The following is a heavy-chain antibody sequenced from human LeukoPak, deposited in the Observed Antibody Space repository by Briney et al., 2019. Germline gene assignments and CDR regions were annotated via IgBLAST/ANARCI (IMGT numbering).Heavy chain of an antibody. CDR3: ARVVATVTTIERHFDY. CDR1: GGSISSGGYY. D-gene: IGHD4-17*01. Sequence: SETLSLTCTVSGGSISSGGYYWSWIRQHPGKGLEWIGYIYYSGSTYYNPSLKSRVTISVDLSKNQFSLKLSSVTAADTAVYYCARVVATVTTIERHFDYWGQGTLVTVSS. CDR2: IYYSGST. V-gene: IGHV4-31*03. J-gene: IGHJ4*02.